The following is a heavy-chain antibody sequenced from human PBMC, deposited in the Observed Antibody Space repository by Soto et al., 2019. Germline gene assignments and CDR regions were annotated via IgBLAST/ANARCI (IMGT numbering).Heavy chain of an antibody. D-gene: IGHD5-12*01. CDR3: ARGGYKGNYYYYYGMDV. CDR2: IIPIFGTA. Sequence: QVQLVQSGAEVKKPGSSVKVSCKASGGTFSSYAISWVRQAPGQGLEWMGGIIPIFGTANYAQKFQGRVTITADESTSTAYMELSSLRSEDTAVYYCARGGYKGNYYYYYGMDVWGQGTTVTVSS. J-gene: IGHJ6*02. CDR1: GGTFSSYA. V-gene: IGHV1-69*01.